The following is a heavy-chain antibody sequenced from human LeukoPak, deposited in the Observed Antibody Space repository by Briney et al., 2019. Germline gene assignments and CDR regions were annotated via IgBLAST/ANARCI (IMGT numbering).Heavy chain of an antibody. Sequence: GGSLRLSCTVSGFTVSSNYMSWVRQAPGKGLEWVSVIYSDGTTYNADSVKGRFTISRDNAKNSLYLQMNSLRAEDTAVYYCARATRLSIAAAYYFDYWGQGTLVTVSS. D-gene: IGHD6-13*01. J-gene: IGHJ4*02. CDR1: GFTVSSNY. V-gene: IGHV3-53*01. CDR2: IYSDGTT. CDR3: ARATRLSIAAAYYFDY.